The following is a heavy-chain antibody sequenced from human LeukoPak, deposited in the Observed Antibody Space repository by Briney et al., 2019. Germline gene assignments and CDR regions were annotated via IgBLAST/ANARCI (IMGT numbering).Heavy chain of an antibody. D-gene: IGHD3-22*01. CDR2: IYITGST. Sequence: SETLSLTCTVSGGSIINYYWSWIRQSAGTGLEWVGRIYITGSTNYNPSLQSRLSMSVDTSKNQFSLRLTSVSAADTAVYYCARLKYYDSTGYSPGYYMDVWGKVIPVTVSS. J-gene: IGHJ6*03. CDR1: GGSIINYY. CDR3: ARLKYYDSTGYSPGYYMDV. V-gene: IGHV4-4*07.